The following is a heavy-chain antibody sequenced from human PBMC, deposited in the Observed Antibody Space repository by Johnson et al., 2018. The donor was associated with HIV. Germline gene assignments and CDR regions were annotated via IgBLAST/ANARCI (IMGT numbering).Heavy chain of an antibody. CDR2: IRYDGSNK. J-gene: IGHJ3*02. CDR3: ARRGNWNYLKSGFDI. V-gene: IGHV3-30*02. Sequence: QVQLVESGGGVVQPGGSLRLSCAASGFTFSSYGMHWVRQAPGKGLEWVAFIRYDGSNKYYADSVKGRFTISRDNAKNSLDLQMNSLRAEDTAGYHCARRGNWNYLKSGFDIWGQGTMVTVSS. CDR1: GFTFSSYG. D-gene: IGHD1-7*01.